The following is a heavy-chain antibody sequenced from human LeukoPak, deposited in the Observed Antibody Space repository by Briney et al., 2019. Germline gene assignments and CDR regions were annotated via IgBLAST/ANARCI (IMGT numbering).Heavy chain of an antibody. J-gene: IGHJ4*02. D-gene: IGHD7-27*01. V-gene: IGHV4-59*01. CDR2: IYYSGST. CDR1: GGSISSYY. CDR3: ASRKLGNDY. Sequence: SETLSLTCTVSGGSISSYYWNWIRQPPGKGLEWIGYIYYSGSTNYNPSLKSRVTISVDTSKNQFSLRLSSVTAADTAVYYCASRKLGNDYWGQGTLVTVSS.